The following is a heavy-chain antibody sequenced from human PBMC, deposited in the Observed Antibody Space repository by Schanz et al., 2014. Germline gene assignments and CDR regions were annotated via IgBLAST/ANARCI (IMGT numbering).Heavy chain of an antibody. V-gene: IGHV1-69*04. D-gene: IGHD7-27*01. CDR3: ATSRRGDDSWFFDL. CDR2: FMPFLGIT. J-gene: IGHJ2*01. Sequence: QVQLVQSGAEVKKPGSSVKVSCKATGDTFDNFGISWVRQAPGQGPEWIGRFMPFLGITNLAQKFQDRVTMTADKATSTAYMELSGLRSEDTAVYYCATSRRGDDSWFFDLWGRGTLVTVSS. CDR1: GDTFDNFG.